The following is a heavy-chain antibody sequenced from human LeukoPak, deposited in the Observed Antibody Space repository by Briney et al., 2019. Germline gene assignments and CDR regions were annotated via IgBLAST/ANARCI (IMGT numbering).Heavy chain of an antibody. Sequence: SQTLSLTCAISGDSVSSNSAAWNWIAQSPSRGLEWLGRTYYRSKWYNDYAVSVKSRITINPDTSKNQFSLQLNSVTPEDTAVYYCARDPSGSPEGAYYYYMDVWGKGTTVTVSS. CDR2: TYYRSKWYN. CDR1: GDSVSSNSAA. D-gene: IGHD6-19*01. V-gene: IGHV6-1*01. J-gene: IGHJ6*03. CDR3: ARDPSGSPEGAYYYYMDV.